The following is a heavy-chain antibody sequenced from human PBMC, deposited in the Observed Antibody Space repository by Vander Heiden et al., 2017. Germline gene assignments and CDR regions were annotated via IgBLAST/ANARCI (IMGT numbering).Heavy chain of an antibody. D-gene: IGHD3-22*01. CDR3: ARDYYDSSGYYYGRHAFDI. J-gene: IGHJ3*02. Sequence: QVQLQESGPGLVKPSQTLSLTCTVSGGSISSGGYYWSWIRQHPGKGLEWIGYIYYSGSTYYNPSLKSRVTISVDTSKNQFSLKLSSVTAADTAVYYCARDYYDSSGYYYGRHAFDIWGQGTMVTVSS. CDR2: IYYSGST. V-gene: IGHV4-31*03. CDR1: GGSISSGGYY.